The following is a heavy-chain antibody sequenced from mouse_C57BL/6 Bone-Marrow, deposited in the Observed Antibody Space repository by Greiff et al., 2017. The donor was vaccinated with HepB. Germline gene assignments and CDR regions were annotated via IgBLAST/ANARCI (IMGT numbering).Heavy chain of an antibody. Sequence: EVKLMESGGGLVKPGGSLKLSCAASGFTFSDYGMHWVRQAPEKGLEWVAYISSGSSTIYYADTVKGRFTISRDNAKNTLFLQMTSLRSEDTAMYYCARREGCYAMDYWGQGTSVTVSS. V-gene: IGHV5-17*01. J-gene: IGHJ4*01. CDR1: GFTFSDYG. CDR2: ISSGSSTI. CDR3: ARREGCYAMDY.